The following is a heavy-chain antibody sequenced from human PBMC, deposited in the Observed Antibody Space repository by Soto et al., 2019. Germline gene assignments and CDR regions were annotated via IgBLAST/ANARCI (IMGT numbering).Heavy chain of an antibody. CDR2: MYYSGTT. Sequence: SETLSLTCTVSGGSISSSDFYWGWLRQTPGKGLEFIGSMYYSGTTYYNPSLKSRVTISVDTSKNQFTLKLISVTTADTAVYYCAVVDSTGNWFDPWGEGALVTVSS. V-gene: IGHV4-39*01. J-gene: IGHJ5*02. CDR3: AVVDSTGNWFDP. D-gene: IGHD6-25*01. CDR1: GGSISSSDFY.